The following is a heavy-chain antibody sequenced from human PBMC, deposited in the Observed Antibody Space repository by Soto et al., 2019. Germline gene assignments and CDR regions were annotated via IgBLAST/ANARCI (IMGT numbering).Heavy chain of an antibody. CDR2: IYWDDDK. Sequence: QITLKESGPTLVKPTQTLTLTCTFSGFSLSSTRVAVGWIRQPPGKALEWLALIYWDDDKRYSPFLKSRLTITKDTAKNQVVLTMTTMDTVDTATYYCAHSVVAGLGYYFDYWGQGTLVTVSS. J-gene: IGHJ4*02. CDR1: GFSLSSTRVA. D-gene: IGHD6-19*01. V-gene: IGHV2-5*02. CDR3: AHSVVAGLGYYFDY.